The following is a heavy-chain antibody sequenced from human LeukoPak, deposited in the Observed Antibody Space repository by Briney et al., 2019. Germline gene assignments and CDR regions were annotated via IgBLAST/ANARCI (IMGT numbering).Heavy chain of an antibody. CDR1: GYTFTSYTFTNYD. V-gene: IGHV1-8*01. CDR3: ARGHGYYDTSGYYTYAFDM. Sequence: ASVKVSCKASGYTFTSYTFTNYDINWVRQATGQGLEWMGWMYPNSGNTGYAQKFQCRVTMTRNTSITTAYMELSSLRSEDTAVYYCARGHGYYDTSGYYTYAFDMWGQGTMVTVSS. J-gene: IGHJ3*02. D-gene: IGHD3-22*01. CDR2: MYPNSGNT.